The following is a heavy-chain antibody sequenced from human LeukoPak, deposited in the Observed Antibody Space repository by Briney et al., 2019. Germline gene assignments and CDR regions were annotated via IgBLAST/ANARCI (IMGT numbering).Heavy chain of an antibody. CDR1: GYSFTSYG. D-gene: IGHD3-22*01. CDR2: ISGYNGNT. J-gene: IGHJ3*02. Sequence: ASVKVSCKASGYSFTSYGITWVRQAPGQGLEWMGWISGYNGNTNHAQKVKGRVTMTTETSTRTAYMELRSLRSDDTAVYYCARDRTYSYDSSGQDAFGIWGQGTIVTVPS. V-gene: IGHV1-18*01. CDR3: ARDRTYSYDSSGQDAFGI.